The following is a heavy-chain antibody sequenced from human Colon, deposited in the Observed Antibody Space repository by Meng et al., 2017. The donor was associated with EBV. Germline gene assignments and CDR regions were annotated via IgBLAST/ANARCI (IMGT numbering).Heavy chain of an antibody. V-gene: IGHV4-31*03. CDR1: GGSISSGGYY. D-gene: IGHD6-19*01. Sequence: QVQLQESGPGLVXPXXXXXPTXTVSGGSISSGGYYWSWIRQHPGKGLEWFGHIYYSGSTFYNPSLKRRVIISIDTSKNQFSLNLRSVTAADTAVYYCARVSSGWDYFDYWGQGTLVTVSS. J-gene: IGHJ4*02. CDR3: ARVSSGWDYFDY. CDR2: IYYSGST.